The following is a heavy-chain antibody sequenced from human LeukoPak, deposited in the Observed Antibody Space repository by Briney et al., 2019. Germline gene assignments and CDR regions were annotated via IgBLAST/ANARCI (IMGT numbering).Heavy chain of an antibody. CDR2: ISSGGSTI. CDR3: AKERIGGSLDY. D-gene: IGHD3-10*01. CDR1: GFTFSDYY. V-gene: IGHV3-11*01. Sequence: PGGSLRLSCAVSGFTFSDYYMSWIRQAPGKGLEWVSYISSGGSTISHADSVKGRFTISRDNSRNSLYLQMNSLRTEDTALYYCAKERIGGSLDYWGQGTLLTVSS. J-gene: IGHJ4*02.